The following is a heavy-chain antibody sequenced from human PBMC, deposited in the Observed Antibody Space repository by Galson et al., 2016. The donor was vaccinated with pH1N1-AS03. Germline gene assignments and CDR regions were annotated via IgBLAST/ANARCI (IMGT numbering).Heavy chain of an antibody. CDR1: GYTFTGNY. CDR3: ARALPINSGWFAP. J-gene: IGHJ5*02. CDR2: INPNSGDT. D-gene: IGHD5-24*01. Sequence: SVKVSCKASGYTFTGNYLHWVRQAPGQGLEWVGWINPNSGDTSYAQKFQGRVTMTRDTSISTADMELSRLRSDDTAVYYCARALPINSGWFAPWGQGTLVTVSS. V-gene: IGHV1-2*02.